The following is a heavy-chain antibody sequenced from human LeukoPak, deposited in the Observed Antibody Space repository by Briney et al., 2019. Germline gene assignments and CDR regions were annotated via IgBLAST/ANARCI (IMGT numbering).Heavy chain of an antibody. CDR3: ARSTYYYDSSGYFVGYFQH. Sequence: SETLSLTCTVSGGSISSYYWSWIRQPPGKGLEWIGYIFYTGSTNYNPSLKSRVTISVDTSKDQFSLKLNSVTAADTAVYYCARSTYYYDSSGYFVGYFQHWGQGTLVTVSS. CDR2: IFYTGST. V-gene: IGHV4-59*01. J-gene: IGHJ1*01. CDR1: GGSISSYY. D-gene: IGHD3-22*01.